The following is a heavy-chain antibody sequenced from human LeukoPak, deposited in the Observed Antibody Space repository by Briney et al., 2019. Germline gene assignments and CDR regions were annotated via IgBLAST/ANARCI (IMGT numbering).Heavy chain of an antibody. Sequence: PGGSLRLSCAASGFTLSSYAMNWVRQAPGKGLEWVSTICGSGGSKHYADSVEGRFTISRDNSKNTVYLQMNSLRAEDTAIHYCAKLTSASGAYGVDVWGQGTTVTVSS. D-gene: IGHD3-10*01. CDR1: GFTLSSYA. CDR2: ICGSGGSK. J-gene: IGHJ6*02. V-gene: IGHV3-23*01. CDR3: AKLTSASGAYGVDV.